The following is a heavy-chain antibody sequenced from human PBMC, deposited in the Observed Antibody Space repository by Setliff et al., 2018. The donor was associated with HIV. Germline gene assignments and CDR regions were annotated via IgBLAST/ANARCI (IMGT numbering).Heavy chain of an antibody. CDR2: MNPNSGNT. CDR3: ARAPFRIMSAHYRSLDY. J-gene: IGHJ4*02. CDR1: GYTFTSYD. D-gene: IGHD3-9*01. V-gene: IGHV1-8*01. Sequence: GASVKVSCKTSGYTFTSYDINWVRQATGQGLEWMGWMNPNSGNTGYAQKFQGRVTMTRNTSISTAYMELSSLRSEDTAVYYCARAPFRIMSAHYRSLDYWGQGTQVTVSS.